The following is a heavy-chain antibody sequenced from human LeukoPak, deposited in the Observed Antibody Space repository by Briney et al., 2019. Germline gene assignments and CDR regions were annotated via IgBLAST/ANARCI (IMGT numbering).Heavy chain of an antibody. V-gene: IGHV3-23*01. CDR1: GFTFSSYA. D-gene: IGHD2-15*01. Sequence: PGGSLRLSCAGSGFTFSSYAMTWVRQAPGKGLEWVSTISGTAGSTYYADSVKGRFTISRDTSKNTLYLQMNSLRAEDTAVYYCTRGGYCSGDTCYSSAFDIWGQGTMVTVSS. J-gene: IGHJ3*02. CDR3: TRGGYCSGDTCYSSAFDI. CDR2: ISGTAGST.